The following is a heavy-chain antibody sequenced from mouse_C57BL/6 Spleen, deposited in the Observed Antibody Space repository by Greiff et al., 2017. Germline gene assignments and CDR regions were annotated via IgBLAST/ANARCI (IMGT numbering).Heavy chain of an antibody. CDR1: GYTFTSYW. CDR3: ARDTPADSAMDY. CDR2: IHPNSGST. D-gene: IGHD5-1-1*01. Sequence: QVQLQQPGAELVKPGASVKLSCKASGYTFTSYWMHWVKQRPGQGLEWIGMIHPNSGSTNYNEKFKSKATLTVDKSSSTAYMQLSSLTSEDSAVYYCARDTPADSAMDYWGEGTSDTVSS. V-gene: IGHV1-64*01. J-gene: IGHJ4*01.